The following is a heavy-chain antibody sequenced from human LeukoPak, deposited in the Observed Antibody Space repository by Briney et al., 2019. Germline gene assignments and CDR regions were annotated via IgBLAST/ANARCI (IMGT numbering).Heavy chain of an antibody. Sequence: ASVKVSCKASGYTFTSYGISWVRQAPGQGLEWMGWISAYNGNTNYAQKLQGRVTMTTDTSTSTAYMELRSLRSDDTAVYYCAREPDPSYSGTPDYWGQGTLVTVSS. CDR2: ISAYNGNT. D-gene: IGHD1-26*01. V-gene: IGHV1-18*01. CDR1: GYTFTSYG. CDR3: AREPDPSYSGTPDY. J-gene: IGHJ4*02.